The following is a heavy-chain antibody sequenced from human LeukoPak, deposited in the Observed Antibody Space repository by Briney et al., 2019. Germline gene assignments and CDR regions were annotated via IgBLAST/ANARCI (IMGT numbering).Heavy chain of an antibody. CDR3: ARDRGGVLRAGLD. V-gene: IGHV3-21*01. D-gene: IGHD3-10*01. Sequence: GGSLRLSCAASGFTFSSYSMNWVRQAPGKGLEWVSSISSSSSYIYYADSVKGRFTISRDNAKNSLYLQMNSLRAEDRGVYYCARDRGGVLRAGLDWGQGTLVTVSS. CDR2: ISSSSSYI. J-gene: IGHJ4*02. CDR1: GFTFSSYS.